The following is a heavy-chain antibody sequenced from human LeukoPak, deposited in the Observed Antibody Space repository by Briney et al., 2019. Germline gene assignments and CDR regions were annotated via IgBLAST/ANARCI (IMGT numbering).Heavy chain of an antibody. CDR2: INHSGST. J-gene: IGHJ4*02. D-gene: IGHD6-6*01. CDR1: GGSFSGYY. CDR3: ARGGGSSIAARPLRY. Sequence: KSSETLSLTCAVYGGSFSGYYWSWIRQPPGKGLEWIGEINHSGSTNYNPSLKSRVTISVDTSKNQFSLKLSSVTAADTAVYYCARGGGSSIAARPLRYWGQGTLVTVSS. V-gene: IGHV4-34*01.